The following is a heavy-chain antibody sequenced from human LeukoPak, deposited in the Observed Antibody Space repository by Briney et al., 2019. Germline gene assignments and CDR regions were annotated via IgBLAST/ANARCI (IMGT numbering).Heavy chain of an antibody. CDR1: GGSFSGYY. J-gene: IGHJ3*02. D-gene: IGHD6-13*01. Sequence: PLVTLSLTCAVYGGSFSGYYWSWLRQPPGTGQEWIGEIIHSRSTNLNTSLKSRVTVSVDTSKNQFSLKLSSVTAADTAGYYCARGRLVGIRQLSIAAAGYKENDGFDIWGQGTMVTVCS. V-gene: IGHV4-34*01. CDR3: ARGRLVGIRQLSIAAAGYKENDGFDI. CDR2: IIHSRST.